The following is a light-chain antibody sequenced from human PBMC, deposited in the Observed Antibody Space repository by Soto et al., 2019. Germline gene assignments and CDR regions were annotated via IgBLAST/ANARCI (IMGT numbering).Light chain of an antibody. CDR2: EVN. V-gene: IGLV2-14*01. CDR1: SSDIAAYDY. J-gene: IGLJ1*01. Sequence: QSALTQPASLSGSPGQSLTFYCTGTSSDIAAYDYISRFQQPPGKATKRRISEVNNRPSGVSNRFSGSKTCNTAYLTLSGLQVEDEAEYFGFSFTTTSTHVFGTGTKVTAL. CDR3: FSFTTTSTHV.